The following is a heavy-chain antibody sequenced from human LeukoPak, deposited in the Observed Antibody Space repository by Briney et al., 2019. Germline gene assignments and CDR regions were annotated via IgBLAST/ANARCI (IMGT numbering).Heavy chain of an antibody. J-gene: IGHJ4*02. V-gene: IGHV3-23*01. CDR3: AKVETAAAATLRGFDY. Sequence: QAGGSLRLSCAASGFTFSSYAMSWVRQAPGKGLEWVSGIGGSGGSTYYADSVKGRFTISRDNSKNTLYLQMNSLRAEDTAVYYCAKVETAAAATLRGFDYWGQGTLVTVSS. CDR1: GFTFSSYA. CDR2: IGGSGGST. D-gene: IGHD6-13*01.